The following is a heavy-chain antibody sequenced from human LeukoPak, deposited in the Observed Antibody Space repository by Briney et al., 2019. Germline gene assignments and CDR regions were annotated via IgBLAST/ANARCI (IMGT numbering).Heavy chain of an antibody. CDR1: GYTFTSYY. J-gene: IGHJ6*03. CDR3: ARDRTPYSSSSYYYYYYMDV. CDR2: INPSGGST. D-gene: IGHD6-6*01. Sequence: ASVKVSCKASGYTFTSYYMHWVRQAPGQGLEWMGIINPSGGSTSYAQKCQGRVTMTRDMSTSTVYMELSSLRSEDTAVYYCARDRTPYSSSSYYYYYYMDVWGKGTTVTVSS. V-gene: IGHV1-46*01.